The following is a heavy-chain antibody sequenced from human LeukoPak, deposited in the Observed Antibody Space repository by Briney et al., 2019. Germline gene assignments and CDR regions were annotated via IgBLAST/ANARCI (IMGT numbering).Heavy chain of an antibody. Sequence: PGGSLRLSCAASGFTFSSYAMSWVRQAPGKGLEWVSAISGSGGSTYYADSVKGRFTISRDNSKNTLYLQMNSLRAEDTAVYYCAKETIPYYYDSSGYYTVADAFDIWGQGTMVTVSS. CDR3: AKETIPYYYDSSGYYTVADAFDI. V-gene: IGHV3-23*01. CDR2: ISGSGGST. J-gene: IGHJ3*02. D-gene: IGHD3-22*01. CDR1: GFTFSSYA.